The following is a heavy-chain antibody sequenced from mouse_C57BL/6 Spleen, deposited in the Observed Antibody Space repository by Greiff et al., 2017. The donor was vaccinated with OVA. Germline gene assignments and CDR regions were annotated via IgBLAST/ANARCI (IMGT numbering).Heavy chain of an antibody. D-gene: IGHD3-2*02. J-gene: IGHJ3*01. CDR2: IDPSDSYT. CDR1: GYTFTSYW. V-gene: IGHV1-69*01. CDR3: ARLAAQALPY. Sequence: VQLQQPGAELVMPGASVKLSCKASGYTFTSYWMHWVKQRPGQGLEWIGEIDPSDSYTNYNQKFKGKSTLTVDKSSSTAYMQLSGLTSEDSAVYYCARLAAQALPYWGQGTLVTVSA.